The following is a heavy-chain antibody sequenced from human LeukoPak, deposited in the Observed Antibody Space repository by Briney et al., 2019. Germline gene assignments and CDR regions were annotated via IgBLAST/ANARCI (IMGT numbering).Heavy chain of an antibody. V-gene: IGHV4-4*07. Sequence: PSETLSLTCTVSGASISSSYWSWIRQPAGKALEWIWRIYVTGSTTYNPSLASRVTISLDTSRNQFSLKLNSVNAADTAVYYCAKSNGYGLVDIWGQGTMVTVSS. CDR1: GASISSSY. CDR2: IYVTGST. D-gene: IGHD3-10*01. CDR3: AKSNGYGLVDI. J-gene: IGHJ3*02.